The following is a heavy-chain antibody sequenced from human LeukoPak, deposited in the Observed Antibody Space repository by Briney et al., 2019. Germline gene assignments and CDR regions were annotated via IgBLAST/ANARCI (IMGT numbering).Heavy chain of an antibody. CDR1: GFTFSSYA. J-gene: IGHJ4*02. V-gene: IGHV3-64*01. CDR3: ARPTRSAGFDY. D-gene: IGHD1-1*01. Sequence: GGSLRLSCAASGFTFSSYAMHWVRQAPGKGLEYVSAISSNGGSTYYANSVKGRFTISRDNPKNTLYLQMGSLRAEDMAVYYCARPTRSAGFDYWGQGTLVTVSS. CDR2: ISSNGGST.